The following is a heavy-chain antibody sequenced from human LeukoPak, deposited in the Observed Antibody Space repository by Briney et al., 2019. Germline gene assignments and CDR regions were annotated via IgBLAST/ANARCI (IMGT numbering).Heavy chain of an antibody. Sequence: ASVKVSCKASGYTFTVYYMHWVRQAPGQGLEWMGRINPNSGGTNYAQKFQGRVTMTRDTSISTAYMELSRLRSDDTAVYYCARDMGGGYYNWFDPWGQGTLVTVSS. J-gene: IGHJ5*02. CDR3: ARDMGGGYYNWFDP. V-gene: IGHV1-2*06. CDR2: INPNSGGT. D-gene: IGHD1-26*01. CDR1: GYTFTVYY.